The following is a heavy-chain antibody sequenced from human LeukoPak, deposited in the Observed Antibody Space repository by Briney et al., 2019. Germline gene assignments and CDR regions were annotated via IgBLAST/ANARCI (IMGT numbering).Heavy chain of an antibody. CDR2: ISVSGGSA. V-gene: IGHV3-23*01. CDR3: AKTLLTGRGRLDY. D-gene: IGHD2/OR15-2a*01. CDR1: GFTFSSYA. J-gene: IGHJ4*02. Sequence: PGGSLRLSCAASGFTFSSYALSWVRQAPGKGLEWVSAISVSGGSAFYADSVRGRFTISRDNSKNTLYLQMDSLRVEDTALYYCAKTLLTGRGRLDYWGQGTLVTVSS.